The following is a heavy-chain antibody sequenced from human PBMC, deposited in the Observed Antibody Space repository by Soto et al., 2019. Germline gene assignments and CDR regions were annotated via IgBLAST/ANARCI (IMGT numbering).Heavy chain of an antibody. D-gene: IGHD4-17*01. CDR1: GFTFSNAW. Sequence: EVQLVESGGGLVKPGGSLRLSCAASGFTFSNAWMSWVRQAPGKGLEWVGRIKSKTDGGTTDYAAPVKGRFTISRDDSKNTLYLQMNSLKTEDTAVYYCTTDRGYGDYPDYYYYYYMDVWGKGTTVTVSS. CDR3: TTDRGYGDYPDYYYYYYMDV. V-gene: IGHV3-15*01. CDR2: IKSKTDGGTT. J-gene: IGHJ6*03.